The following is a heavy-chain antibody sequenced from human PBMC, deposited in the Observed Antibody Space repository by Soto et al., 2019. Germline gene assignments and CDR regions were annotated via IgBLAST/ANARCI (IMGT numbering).Heavy chain of an antibody. V-gene: IGHV3-30-3*01. CDR1: GFTFNTYA. J-gene: IGHJ6*02. CDR2: LSYDGNIK. CDR3: ARAGSSSWDMDV. Sequence: GGSLRLSCAASGFTFNTYAMHWVRQAPGKGLEWVAVLSYDGNIKYYAASVKGRFTISRDNSKNTVYLQMNSLRTEDTALYYCARAGSSSWDMDVWGQGTTVTV. D-gene: IGHD6-13*01.